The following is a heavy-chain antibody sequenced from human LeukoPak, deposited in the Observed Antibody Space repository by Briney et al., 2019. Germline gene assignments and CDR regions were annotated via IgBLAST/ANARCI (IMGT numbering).Heavy chain of an antibody. CDR1: GFTFINSA. D-gene: IGHD5-24*01. CDR3: AKSGYNRFDY. Sequence: GRSLRLSCSASGFTFINSAMSWVRQAPGKGLEWVSTISGSGGGTYYADSVKGRFTISRDNSKSTLYLQINSLRAEDTAVYYCAKSGYNRFDYWGQGTLVTVSS. CDR2: ISGSGGGT. V-gene: IGHV3-23*01. J-gene: IGHJ4*02.